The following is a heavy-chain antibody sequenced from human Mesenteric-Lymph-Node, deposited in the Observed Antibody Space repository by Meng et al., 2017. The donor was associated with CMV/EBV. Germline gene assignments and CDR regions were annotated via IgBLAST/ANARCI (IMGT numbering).Heavy chain of an antibody. J-gene: IGHJ5*02. Sequence: QLQLQESVPGLVKPSETLSLTCPFPGGSISSSSYYWGWIRQPPGKGLEWIGSIYYSGSTYYNPSLKSRVTISVDTSKNQFSLKLSSVTAAVTAVYYCARPHYYGSGSSPWFDPWGQGTLVTVSS. D-gene: IGHD3-10*01. CDR3: ARPHYYGSGSSPWFDP. CDR1: GGSISSSSYY. V-gene: IGHV4-39*01. CDR2: IYYSGST.